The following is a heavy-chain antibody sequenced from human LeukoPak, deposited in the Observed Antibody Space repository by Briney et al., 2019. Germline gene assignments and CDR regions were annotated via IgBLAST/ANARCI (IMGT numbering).Heavy chain of an antibody. D-gene: IGHD4-23*01. CDR2: ISGSGGST. CDR1: GFTFSSYA. CDR3: ARDGPPGGNDAFDI. J-gene: IGHJ3*02. V-gene: IGHV3-23*01. Sequence: PGGSLRLSCAASGFTFSSYAMSWVRQAPGKGLEWVSAISGSGGSTYYADSVKGRFTIPRDNAKNSLYLQMNSLRAEDTAVYYCARDGPPGGNDAFDIWGQGTMVTVSS.